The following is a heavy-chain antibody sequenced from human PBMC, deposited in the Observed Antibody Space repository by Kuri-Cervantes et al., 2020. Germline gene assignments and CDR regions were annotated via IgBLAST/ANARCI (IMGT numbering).Heavy chain of an antibody. CDR2: IYHSGST. J-gene: IGHJ6*04. CDR1: GYSISGGYY. Sequence: SETLSLTCAVSGYSISGGYYWGWIRQPPGTGLEWIGSIYHSGSTYYNPSLKSRLTISVDTSKNQFSLKLSSVTAADTAVYYCASGNLDFWSGYSFLDVWGKGTTVTVSS. CDR3: ASGNLDFWSGYSFLDV. D-gene: IGHD3-3*01. V-gene: IGHV4-38-2*01.